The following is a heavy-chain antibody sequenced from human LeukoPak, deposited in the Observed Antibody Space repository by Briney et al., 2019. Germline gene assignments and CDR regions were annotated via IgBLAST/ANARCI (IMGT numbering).Heavy chain of an antibody. J-gene: IGHJ4*01. CDR2: IYYSGST. V-gene: IGHV4-61*08. Sequence: SETLSLTCAVSGGSISSGGYSWSWIRQPPGKGLEWIGHIYYSGSTNYNPSLKSRVTVSVDTSKNQFSLKLSSVTAADTAVYYCARGDARGYSYGHFHFDHWGHGTLVTVSS. CDR1: GGSISSGGYS. D-gene: IGHD5-18*01. CDR3: ARGDARGYSYGHFHFDH.